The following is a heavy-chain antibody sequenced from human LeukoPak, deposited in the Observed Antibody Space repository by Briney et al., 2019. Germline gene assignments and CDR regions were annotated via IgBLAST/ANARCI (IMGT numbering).Heavy chain of an antibody. CDR1: GGSFSGYY. V-gene: IGHV4-34*01. Sequence: SETLSLTCAVYGGSFSGYYWGWIRQPPGKGLEWIGEINHSGSTNYNPSLKSRVTISVDTSKNQFSLKLSSVTAADTAVYYCAMTLSAAAAGTRPYDYWGQGTLVTVSS. CDR2: INHSGST. D-gene: IGHD6-13*01. CDR3: AMTLSAAAAGTRPYDY. J-gene: IGHJ4*02.